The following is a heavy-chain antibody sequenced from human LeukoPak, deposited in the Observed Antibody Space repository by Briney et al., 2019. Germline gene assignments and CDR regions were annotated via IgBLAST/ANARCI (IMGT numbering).Heavy chain of an antibody. V-gene: IGHV3-15*01. CDR3: TSLVVVIRNWFDP. D-gene: IGHD3-22*01. CDR1: GFTFSNAW. J-gene: IGHJ5*02. Sequence: TGGSLRLSCSASGFTFSNAWMSWVRQAPGKGLEWVGRIKSNTDGGTTAYAAPVKGRFTISRDDSKNTLYLQMNSLKTEDTAVYHCTSLVVVIRNWFDPWGQGTLVTVSS. CDR2: IKSNTDGGTT.